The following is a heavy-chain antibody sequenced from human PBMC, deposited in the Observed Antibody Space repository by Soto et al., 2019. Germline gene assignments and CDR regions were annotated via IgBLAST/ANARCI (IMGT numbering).Heavy chain of an antibody. J-gene: IGHJ6*02. D-gene: IGHD5-18*01. CDR2: ISSSSSYI. CDR1: GFTFSSYS. V-gene: IGHV3-21*01. CDR3: ARDLGAMVTSMSYYYYYGMDV. Sequence: GGSLRLSCAASGFTFSSYSMNWVRQAPGKGLEWVSSISSSSSYIYYADSVKGRFTISRDNAKNSLYLQMNSLRAEDTAVYYCARDLGAMVTSMSYYYYYGMDVWGQGTTVTVSS.